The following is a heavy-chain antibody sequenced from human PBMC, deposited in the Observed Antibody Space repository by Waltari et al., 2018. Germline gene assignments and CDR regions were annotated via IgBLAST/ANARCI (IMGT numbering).Heavy chain of an antibody. V-gene: IGHV4-38-2*01. D-gene: IGHD1-7*01. Sequence: QVQLQESGPGLVKPSETLSLTCAVSGYSISSGYYWGWIRQPPGKGLEWIGSINHSRGTYTNPSIKSRVTISVDTTKNQFSLKLSSVTAADTAVYYCARLPNLNRPFDYWGQGTLVTVSS. CDR3: ARLPNLNRPFDY. J-gene: IGHJ4*02. CDR2: INHSRGT. CDR1: GYSISSGYY.